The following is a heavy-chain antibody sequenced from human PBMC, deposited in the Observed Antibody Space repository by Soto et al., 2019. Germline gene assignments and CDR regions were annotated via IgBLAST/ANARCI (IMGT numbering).Heavy chain of an antibody. Sequence: EVQLVESGGGLVQPGGSLRLSCAASGFTVTSSYISWVRQAPGKRLEWVSTIYSSGSTYYADSVRGMFIISRDISDNTVDLQMNSLTVEDTAVYYCAREASGSGWWSQGSFESWGQGTLVTVSS. CDR1: GFTVTSSY. CDR3: AREASGSGWWSQGSFES. D-gene: IGHD6-19*01. V-gene: IGHV3-66*01. J-gene: IGHJ5*01. CDR2: IYSSGST.